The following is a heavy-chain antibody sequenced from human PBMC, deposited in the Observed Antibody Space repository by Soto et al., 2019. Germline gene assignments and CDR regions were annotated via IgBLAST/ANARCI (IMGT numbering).Heavy chain of an antibody. J-gene: IGHJ6*02. CDR1: GGTFSSYA. D-gene: IGHD6-6*01. CDR3: AREGSRYSSASVGYYYYGMDV. Sequence: ASVKVSCKASGGTFSSYAISWVRQAPGQGLEWMGGIIPIFGTANYAQKFQGRVTITADKSTSTAYMELSSLSSEDTAVYYCAREGSRYSSASVGYYYYGMDVWGQGTTVTVSS. V-gene: IGHV1-69*06. CDR2: IIPIFGTA.